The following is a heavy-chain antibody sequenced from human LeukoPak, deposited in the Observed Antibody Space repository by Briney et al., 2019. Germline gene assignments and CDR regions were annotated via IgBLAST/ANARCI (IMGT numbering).Heavy chain of an antibody. D-gene: IGHD6-13*01. CDR1: DGSISSYY. Sequence: SETLSLTCIVADGSISSYYWSWIRQPPGKGLEWMGYIHSSGTTNYSPSLKSRITMSLDTSKNQFSLRLRSVTAADTAMYYCARATYISSRASQFGYWGQGTLVTVSS. J-gene: IGHJ4*02. CDR3: ARATYISSRASQFGY. V-gene: IGHV4-59*01. CDR2: IHSSGTT.